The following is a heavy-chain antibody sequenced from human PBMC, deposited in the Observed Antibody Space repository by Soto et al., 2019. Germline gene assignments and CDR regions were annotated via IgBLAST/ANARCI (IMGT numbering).Heavy chain of an antibody. D-gene: IGHD1-1*01. CDR3: VRDHSGLKDFDY. J-gene: IGHJ4*02. V-gene: IGHV3-48*03. CDR2: INMDGGST. CDR1: GFALSSFD. Sequence: GGSLRISCAASGFALSSFDMDWVRQAPGKGLEWVSYINMDGGSTHYAESVKGRFTISRDNGRNSLSLQMDSLRVEDTAVYYCVRDHSGLKDFDYWGQGTLVTVSS.